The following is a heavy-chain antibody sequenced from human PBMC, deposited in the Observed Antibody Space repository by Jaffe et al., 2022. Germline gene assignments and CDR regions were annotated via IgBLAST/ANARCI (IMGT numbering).Heavy chain of an antibody. V-gene: IGHV3-23*01. J-gene: IGHJ6*03. CDR3: AYYGDRWGDYYYYYMDV. D-gene: IGHD4-17*01. CDR2: ISGSGGST. CDR1: GFTFSSYA. Sequence: EVQLLESGGGLVQPGGSLRLSCAASGFTFSSYAMSWVRQAPGKGLEWVSAISGSGGSTYYADSVKGRFTISRDNSKNTLYLQMNSLRAEDTAVYYCAYYGDRWGDYYYYYMDVWGKGTTVTVSS.